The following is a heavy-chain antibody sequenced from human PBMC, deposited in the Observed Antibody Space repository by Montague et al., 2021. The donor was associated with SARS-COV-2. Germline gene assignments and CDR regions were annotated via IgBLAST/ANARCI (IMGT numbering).Heavy chain of an antibody. D-gene: IGHD5-24*01. J-gene: IGHJ4*02. CDR3: ARHDDGYNCLYYFDY. CDR2: INYRGTT. V-gene: IGHV4-39*01. Sequence: INYRGTTHYNPSLKSRVTMSVDTSKSLFSLELSSVTAADTAIYYCARHDDGYNCLYYFDYWGQGTLVTVSP.